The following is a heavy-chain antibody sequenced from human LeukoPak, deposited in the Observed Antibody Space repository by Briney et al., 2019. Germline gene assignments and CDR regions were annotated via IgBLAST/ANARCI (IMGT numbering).Heavy chain of an antibody. CDR1: GGSISSYY. V-gene: IGHV4-59*01. Sequence: PSETLFLTCTVSGGSISSYYWSWIRQPPGKGLEWIGYIYYSGSTNYNPSLKSRVTISVDTSKNQFSLKLSSVTAADTAVYYCARGVEYSSSSGLGYWGQGTLVTVSS. CDR3: ARGVEYSSSSGLGY. CDR2: IYYSGST. J-gene: IGHJ4*02. D-gene: IGHD6-6*01.